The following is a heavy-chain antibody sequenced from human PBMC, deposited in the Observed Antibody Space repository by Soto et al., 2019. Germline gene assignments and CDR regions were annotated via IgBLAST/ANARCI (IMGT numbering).Heavy chain of an antibody. V-gene: IGHV1-69*01. J-gene: IGHJ5*02. D-gene: IGHD3-10*01. Sequence: QIQLVQSGAEVKKPGSSVKVSCKASGGTFSSYAINWVRQAPGQGLEWVGGIVAIFGTRNYAQKFQDRVTFTADESTTTAYMELNSLRSEDTAVYYCARSYGSGTYGSLDPWGQGTLVTVSS. CDR1: GGTFSSYA. CDR2: IVAIFGTR. CDR3: ARSYGSGTYGSLDP.